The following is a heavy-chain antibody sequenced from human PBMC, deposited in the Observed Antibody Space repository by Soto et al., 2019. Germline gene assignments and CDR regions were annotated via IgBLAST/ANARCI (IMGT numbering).Heavy chain of an antibody. CDR3: ARVSPPPDY. V-gene: IGHV3-11*01. CDR1: GESFSDYY. CDR2: ISTSGSTI. J-gene: IGHJ4*02. Sequence: LSLTCAVYGESFSDYYMSWIRQAPGKGLEWVSYISTSGSTINYADSVKGRFTISRDNAKNSLYLQMNSLRAEDTAVYYCARVSPPPDYWGQGTLVTVSS.